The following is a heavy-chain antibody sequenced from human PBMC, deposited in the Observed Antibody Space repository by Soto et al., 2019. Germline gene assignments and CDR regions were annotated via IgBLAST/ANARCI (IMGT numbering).Heavy chain of an antibody. V-gene: IGHV4-30-4*01. CDR2: IYCSGST. Sequence: QVQLQESGPGLVKPSQTLSLTCTVSGGSISSGDSYWSWIRQPPGRGLEWIGYIYCSGSTYYTPSLKSRVTISVDTSKNQFPLKLSSVTAADTAVYYCARAAKTYYYDSSGYYYTLDIWGQGTMVTVSS. CDR1: GGSISSGDSY. J-gene: IGHJ3*02. CDR3: ARAAKTYYYDSSGYYYTLDI. D-gene: IGHD3-22*01.